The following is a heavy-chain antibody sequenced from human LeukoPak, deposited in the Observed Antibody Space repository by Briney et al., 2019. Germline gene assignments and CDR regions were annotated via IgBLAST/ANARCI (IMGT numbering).Heavy chain of an antibody. Sequence: SVKVSCKASGGTFSSYAISWVRQAPGQGLEWMGGIIPIFGTANYAQKFQGRVTITADESTSTAYTELSSLRSEDTAVYYCARGTDTAMVTPIAHDYWGQGTLVTVSS. CDR3: ARGTDTAMVTPIAHDY. J-gene: IGHJ4*02. CDR2: IIPIFGTA. CDR1: GGTFSSYA. D-gene: IGHD5-18*01. V-gene: IGHV1-69*01.